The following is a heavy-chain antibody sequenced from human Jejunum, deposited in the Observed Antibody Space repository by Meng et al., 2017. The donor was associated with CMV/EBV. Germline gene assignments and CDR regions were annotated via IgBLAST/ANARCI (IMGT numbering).Heavy chain of an antibody. CDR2: IYSVGST. D-gene: IGHD3-22*01. CDR3: AKGVTSGSPYRAFDI. Sequence: FTVSNNYMSWVRQAPGKGLEWVSVIYSVGSTYYADSVKGRFTISRDTSKNTLYLQMNSLRADDTAVYYCAKGVTSGSPYRAFDILGQGTMVTVSS. CDR1: FTVSNNY. J-gene: IGHJ3*02. V-gene: IGHV3-53*01.